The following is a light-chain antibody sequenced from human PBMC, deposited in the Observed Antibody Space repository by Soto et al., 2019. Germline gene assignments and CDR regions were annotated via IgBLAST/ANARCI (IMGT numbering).Light chain of an antibody. CDR3: QQYICAPPTYT. CDR1: QSVSSSS. Sequence: EIVLTQSPGTLSLSPGERAALSCRASQSVSSSSLAWYQQKPGQPPRLLIYAASRRASGIPGRFNGSGSGTEFTLTITRREPDDFAVYYCQQYICAPPTYTFGQGTKLEIK. J-gene: IGKJ2*01. CDR2: AAS. V-gene: IGKV3-20*01.